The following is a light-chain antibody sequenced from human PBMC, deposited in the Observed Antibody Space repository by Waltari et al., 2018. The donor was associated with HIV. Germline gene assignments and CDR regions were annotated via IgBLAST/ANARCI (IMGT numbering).Light chain of an antibody. J-gene: IGKJ2*01. CDR2: GTS. V-gene: IGKV1-NL1*01. CDR3: QQYYSIPNT. CDR1: QPISTS. Sequence: DVHMTQSPSSLSASVGDRVTITCRASQPISTSLAWYQQKPGKAPKPLVYGTSRLESGVPARFSGSGSGTDYTLTISSLQPEDFASYYCQQYYSIPNTFGQGTKLEIK.